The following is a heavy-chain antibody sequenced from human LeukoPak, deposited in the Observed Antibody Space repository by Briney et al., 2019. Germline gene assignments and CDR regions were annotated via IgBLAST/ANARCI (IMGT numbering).Heavy chain of an antibody. J-gene: IGHJ4*02. CDR3: ARDLRTGGGKTYYYDSSGYYYHDY. CDR1: GFTFSSYS. D-gene: IGHD3-22*01. CDR2: ISSSSSYI. Sequence: PGGSLRLSCAASGFTFSSYSMNWGRQAPGKGLEWVSSISSSSSYIYYADSVKGRFTISRDNAKNSLYLQMNSLRAEDTAVYYCARDLRTGGGKTYYYDSSGYYYHDYWGQGTLVTVSS. V-gene: IGHV3-21*01.